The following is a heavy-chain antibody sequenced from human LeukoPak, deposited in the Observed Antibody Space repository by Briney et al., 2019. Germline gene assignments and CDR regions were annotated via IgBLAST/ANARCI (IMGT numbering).Heavy chain of an antibody. Sequence: SQTLSLTCVISGYSVSSNNAAWNWIRQSPSRGLEWLGRTFYRSKWYNDYAVSVKSRITINPDTSRNQFSLQLNSVTPEDTAVYYCSRGMFGSPYGMDVWGQGTTVTVSS. D-gene: IGHD3-3*02. V-gene: IGHV6-1*01. J-gene: IGHJ6*02. CDR2: TFYRSKWYN. CDR3: SRGMFGSPYGMDV. CDR1: GYSVSSNNAA.